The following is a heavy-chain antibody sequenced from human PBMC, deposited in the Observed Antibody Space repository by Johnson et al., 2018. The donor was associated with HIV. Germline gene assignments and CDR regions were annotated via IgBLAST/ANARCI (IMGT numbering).Heavy chain of an antibody. Sequence: QVQLVESGGGVVQPGRSLRLSCAASGFTFSSCAMHWVRQAPGKGLEWETIISYDGINKYYAESVTGRFTISRENAKNSLYLQMNSLKTDDTAVYYCSRGPRNPGLDAFDIWGQGTMVTVSS. V-gene: IGHV3-30*14. CDR1: GFTFSSCA. CDR3: SRGPRNPGLDAFDI. D-gene: IGHD1-14*01. CDR2: ISYDGINK. J-gene: IGHJ3*02.